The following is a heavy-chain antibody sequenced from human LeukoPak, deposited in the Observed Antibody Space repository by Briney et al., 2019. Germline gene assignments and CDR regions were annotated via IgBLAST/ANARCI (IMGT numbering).Heavy chain of an antibody. J-gene: IGHJ4*02. D-gene: IGHD1-14*01. CDR1: GLTFSTSS. V-gene: IGHV3-21*06. CDR2: IGPTCSDR. CDR3: ATETNGRHYDY. Sequence: WESLSLSCTASGLTFSTSSFYWVCHAQPPGQERDASIGPTCSDRYHADSIKGRFTISRDNANNFLYLQMNSLRAEDTAVYYCATETNGRHYDYWGQGTLLTVSS.